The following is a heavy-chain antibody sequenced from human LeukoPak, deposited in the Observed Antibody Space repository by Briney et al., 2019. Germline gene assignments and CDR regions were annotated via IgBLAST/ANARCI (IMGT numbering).Heavy chain of an antibody. CDR3: ARDDILTLRRRYYYDSSGYSSDY. V-gene: IGHV1-2*02. J-gene: IGHJ4*02. CDR1: GYTFTGYY. D-gene: IGHD3-22*01. Sequence: ASVKVSCKASGYTFTGYYMHWVRQAPGQGLEWMGWINPNSGGTNYAQKFQGRVTMTRDTSISTAYMELSRLRSDDTAVYYCARDDILTLRRRYYYDSSGYSSDYWGQGTLVTVSS. CDR2: INPNSGGT.